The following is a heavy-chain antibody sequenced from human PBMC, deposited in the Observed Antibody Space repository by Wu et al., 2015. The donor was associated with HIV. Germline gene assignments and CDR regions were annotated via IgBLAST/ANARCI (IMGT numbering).Heavy chain of an antibody. V-gene: IGHV1-46*01. CDR3: ATGHTLRYFEYRRGDSSGYFDY. J-gene: IGHJ4*02. CDR2: INPSGGST. D-gene: IGHD3-22*01. Sequence: QVQLVQSGAEVKKPGASVNISCKASGYTFTRYYIHWVRQAPGQGLEWMGIINPSGGSTSYAQKFQGRVTMTRDTSTSTAYMELSSLRSEDTAVYYCATGHTLRYFEYRRGDSSGYFDYWGQGTLVTVS. CDR1: GYTFTRYY.